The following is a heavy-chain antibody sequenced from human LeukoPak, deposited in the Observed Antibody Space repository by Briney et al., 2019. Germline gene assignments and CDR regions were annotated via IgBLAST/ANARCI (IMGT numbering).Heavy chain of an antibody. Sequence: GGSLRLSCRGSGFNFGDHVMNWVRQAPGKGLEWVGFVASKAFGGPPEYAASVKGRPTISRDDSKSIAYLDLNSLKTEDTAVYYCAGASGSFWYFDFWGQGTPVTVSS. CDR3: AGASGSFWYFDF. CDR1: GFNFGDHV. D-gene: IGHD6-19*01. CDR2: VASKAFGGPP. V-gene: IGHV3-49*04. J-gene: IGHJ4*02.